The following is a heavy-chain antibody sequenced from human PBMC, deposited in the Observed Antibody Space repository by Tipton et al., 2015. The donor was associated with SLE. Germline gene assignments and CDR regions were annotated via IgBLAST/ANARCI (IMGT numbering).Heavy chain of an antibody. CDR1: GGSIRGYY. CDR3: AREMGFDSSGNYNPFDY. J-gene: IGHJ4*02. Sequence: TLSLTCTVSGGSIRGYYWSWIRRPPGNGLEWIGCISHSGSAIYNPSLKSRVTISIDTSKNQVSLKVSSVTAADTAIYYCAREMGFDSSGNYNPFDYWGQGTLVTVSS. V-gene: IGHV4-59*01. CDR2: ISHSGSA. D-gene: IGHD3-22*01.